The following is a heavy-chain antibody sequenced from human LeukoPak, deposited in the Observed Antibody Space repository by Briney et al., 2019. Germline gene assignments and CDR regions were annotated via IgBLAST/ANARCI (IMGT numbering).Heavy chain of an antibody. Sequence: SCKASGGTFSSYAMSWVRQAPGKGLEWVAVISYDGSNKYYADSVKGRSTISRDNSKNTLYLQMNSLRSEDTAVYYCAWDWNGAFDIWGQGTMVTVSS. J-gene: IGHJ3*02. D-gene: IGHD1-1*01. V-gene: IGHV3-30*03. CDR2: ISYDGSNK. CDR1: GGTFSSYA. CDR3: AWDWNGAFDI.